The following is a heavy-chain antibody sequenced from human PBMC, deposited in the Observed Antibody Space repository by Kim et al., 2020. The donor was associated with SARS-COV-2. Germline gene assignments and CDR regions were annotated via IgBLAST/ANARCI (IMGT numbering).Heavy chain of an antibody. CDR3: ARIGDY. D-gene: IGHD2-15*01. V-gene: IGHV5-51*01. Sequence: PGDSDTRYSPSFRGQVTISADKSISTAYLQWSSLKASDTAMYYCARIGDYWGQGTLVTVSS. J-gene: IGHJ4*02. CDR2: PGDSDT.